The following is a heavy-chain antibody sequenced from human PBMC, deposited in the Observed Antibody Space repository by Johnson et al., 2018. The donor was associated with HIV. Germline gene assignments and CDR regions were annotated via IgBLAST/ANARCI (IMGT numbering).Heavy chain of an antibody. V-gene: IGHV3-53*01. D-gene: IGHD4-11*01. Sequence: VQLVESGGGLVKPGGSLRLSCAASGFTVSSNYMSWVRQAPGKGLEWVSVIYSGGSTYYADSVKGRFTISRDNSKNTLYLQMNSLRAEDTAVYYCARDYSNPPHAFDSWGQGTMVTVSS. J-gene: IGHJ3*02. CDR3: ARDYSNPPHAFDS. CDR2: IYSGGST. CDR1: GFTVSSNY.